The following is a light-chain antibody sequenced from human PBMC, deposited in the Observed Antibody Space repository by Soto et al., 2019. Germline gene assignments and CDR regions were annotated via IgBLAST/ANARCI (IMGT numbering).Light chain of an antibody. CDR3: QQTYSIPRT. J-gene: IGKJ4*01. Sequence: DIPMTQSPSSLSASVGDRVTITCRASQSISNFLNWYQQKPGKAPKVLIYAAFSLQSGVPSRFSGSGSGTDFTLTISSLQPEDSATYYCQQTYSIPRTFGGGTKVEIK. CDR2: AAF. V-gene: IGKV1-39*01. CDR1: QSISNF.